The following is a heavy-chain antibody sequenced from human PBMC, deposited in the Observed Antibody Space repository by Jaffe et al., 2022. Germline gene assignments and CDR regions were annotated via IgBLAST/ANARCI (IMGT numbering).Heavy chain of an antibody. V-gene: IGHV1-2*02. CDR3: ARSATYYDSSGDYYGDAFDI. CDR1: GYTFTGYY. Sequence: QVQLVQSGAEVKKPGSSVKVSCKASGYTFTGYYMHWVRQAPGQGLEWMGWINPNSGGTNYAQKFQGRVTMTRDTSISTAYMELSSLRSEDTAVYYCARSATYYDSSGDYYGDAFDIWGQGTMVTVSS. J-gene: IGHJ3*02. D-gene: IGHD3-22*01. CDR2: INPNSGGT.